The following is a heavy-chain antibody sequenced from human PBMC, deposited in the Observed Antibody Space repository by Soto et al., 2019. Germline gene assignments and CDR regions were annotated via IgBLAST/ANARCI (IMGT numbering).Heavy chain of an antibody. J-gene: IGHJ4*02. D-gene: IGHD6-13*01. Sequence: QLQLQESGPGLVKPSETLSLTCTVSGGSISSGSYYWGWVRQPPGKWLEWIGSIYYSGNAYYNPSLKSRVAVSVDTSKNQFSLKVTSVTDTDTAVYYCARHKDTSSRYLLPDFWGQGTLVTVSS. CDR2: IYYSGNA. V-gene: IGHV4-39*01. CDR1: GGSISSGSYY. CDR3: ARHKDTSSRYLLPDF.